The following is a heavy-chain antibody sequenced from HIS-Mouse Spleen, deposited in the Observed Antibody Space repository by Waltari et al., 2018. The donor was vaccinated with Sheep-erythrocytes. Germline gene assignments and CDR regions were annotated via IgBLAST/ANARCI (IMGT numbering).Heavy chain of an antibody. J-gene: IGHJ4*02. V-gene: IGHV3-23*01. CDR1: GFTFSSYA. CDR3: AKDVSPGPNSGYDY. D-gene: IGHD5-12*01. Sequence: EVQLLESGGGLVQPGGSLRLSCAASGFTFSSYAMSWVRQAPGKGREWVYAISGSGCSIYYADAGKGRFTISRDKSKKTLYLQMNSLRAEDTAVYYCAKDVSPGPNSGYDYWGQGTLVTVSS. CDR2: ISGSGCSI.